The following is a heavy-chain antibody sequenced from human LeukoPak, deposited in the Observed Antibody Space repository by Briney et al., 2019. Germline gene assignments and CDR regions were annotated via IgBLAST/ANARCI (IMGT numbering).Heavy chain of an antibody. CDR1: GFTFSSYW. V-gene: IGHV3-74*01. D-gene: IGHD4-17*01. CDR3: ARRTVTTIADY. J-gene: IGHJ4*02. CDR2: ISTDGSST. Sequence: LSGGSLRLSCAASGFTFSSYWMHWVRQAPGKGLVWVSRISTDGSSTSYADSVKGRFTISRDNAKNTLYLQMNSLRSEDTAVYYCARRTVTTIADYWGQGTLVTVSS.